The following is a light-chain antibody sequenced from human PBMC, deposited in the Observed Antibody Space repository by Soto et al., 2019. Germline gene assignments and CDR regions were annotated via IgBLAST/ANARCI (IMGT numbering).Light chain of an antibody. CDR3: SSYTSSSTHVV. CDR2: EVS. Sequence: QSVLTQPASVSGSPGQSITISCTGTSSDVGGYTFVSWYQHHPGKAPKLMIYEVSNRPSGVSNRFSGSKSGNTASLTISGLQAEDEADYYCSSYTSSSTHVVFGGGTKVTVL. CDR1: SSDVGGYTF. J-gene: IGLJ2*01. V-gene: IGLV2-14*01.